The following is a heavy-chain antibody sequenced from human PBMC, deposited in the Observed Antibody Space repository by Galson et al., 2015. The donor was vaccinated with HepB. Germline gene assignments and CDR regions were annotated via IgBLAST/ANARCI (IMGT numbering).Heavy chain of an antibody. D-gene: IGHD6-13*01. V-gene: IGHV3-30-3*01. CDR2: ISYDGSNK. J-gene: IGHJ4*02. CDR1: GFTFSSYA. CDR3: ARDGGVIAAAGGLDY. Sequence: LRLSCAASGFTFSSYAMHWVRQAPGKGLEWVAVISYDGSNKYYADSVKGRFTISRDNSKNTLYLQMNSLRAEDTAVYYCARDGGVIAAAGGLDYWGQGTLVTVSS.